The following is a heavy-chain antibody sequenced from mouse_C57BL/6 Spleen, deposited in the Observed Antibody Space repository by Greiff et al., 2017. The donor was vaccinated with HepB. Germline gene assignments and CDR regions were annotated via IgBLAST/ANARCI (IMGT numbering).Heavy chain of an antibody. J-gene: IGHJ4*01. CDR1: GFSLTSYG. CDR3: ARQGSVYAMDD. Sequence: QVQLKEPGPGLVEPSQSLSITCTVSGFSLTSYGVHWVRQPPGKGLEWLVVIWSDGSTTYNSALKTSLSISKDNSKSQAYLKMSSLQTDDTAMYYCARQGSVYAMDDWGQGTSVTVSS. CDR2: IWSDGST. V-gene: IGHV2-6-1*01.